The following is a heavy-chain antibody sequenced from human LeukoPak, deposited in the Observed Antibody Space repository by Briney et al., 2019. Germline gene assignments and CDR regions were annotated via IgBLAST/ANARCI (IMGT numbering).Heavy chain of an antibody. Sequence: PGGSLRLSCVASGFSFTSYGMHWVRQAPGKGLEWVAFIRYDGSNKYYADSVKGRFTISRDNSKNTLYLQMNSLRAEDAAVYYCAKDGSGWLQYHYFFYFDYWGQGTLVTVSS. CDR2: IRYDGSNK. CDR1: GFSFTSYG. V-gene: IGHV3-30*02. D-gene: IGHD5-24*01. J-gene: IGHJ4*02. CDR3: AKDGSGWLQYHYFFYFDY.